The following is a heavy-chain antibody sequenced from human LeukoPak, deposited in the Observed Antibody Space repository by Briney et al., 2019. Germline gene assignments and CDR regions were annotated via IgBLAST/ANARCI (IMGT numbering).Heavy chain of an antibody. D-gene: IGHD3-10*01. CDR3: ARSLWFGEVFGAFDI. CDR1: GGSFSGYY. Sequence: SETLSLTCAVYGGSFSGYYWSWIRQPPGKGLEWIGYIYYSGNTNYNPSLKSRVTISLDMSKNQFSLRLSSVTAADTAVYYCARSLWFGEVFGAFDIWGQGTMVTVSS. J-gene: IGHJ3*02. V-gene: IGHV4-59*01. CDR2: IYYSGNT.